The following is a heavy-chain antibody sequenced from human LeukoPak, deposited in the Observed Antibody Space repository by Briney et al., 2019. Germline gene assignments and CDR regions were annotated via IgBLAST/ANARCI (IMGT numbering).Heavy chain of an antibody. D-gene: IGHD3-3*01. J-gene: IGHJ4*02. CDR1: GGSISSGGYY. Sequence: SETLSLTCTVSGGSISSGGYYWSWIRQPAGKGLEWIGRIYTSESTNYNPSLKSRVTMSVDTSKNQFSLKLSSVTAADTAVYYCARQDFWSGCTYWGQGTLVTVSS. V-gene: IGHV4-61*02. CDR2: IYTSEST. CDR3: ARQDFWSGCTY.